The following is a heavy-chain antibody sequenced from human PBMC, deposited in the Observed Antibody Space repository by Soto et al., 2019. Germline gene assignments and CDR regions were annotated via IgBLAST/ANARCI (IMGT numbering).Heavy chain of an antibody. J-gene: IGHJ3*02. CDR2: IYYSGST. D-gene: IGHD1-1*01. CDR1: GDSINNGAYY. Sequence: PSETLSLTCSVSGDSINNGAYYWNWIRQHPDKRLEWIGYIYYSGSTNYNPSLRSRVTISVDKSKNQFSLKLSSVTAADTAVYYCARVGTPYDAFDIWGQGTMVTVSS. V-gene: IGHV4-31*03. CDR3: ARVGTPYDAFDI.